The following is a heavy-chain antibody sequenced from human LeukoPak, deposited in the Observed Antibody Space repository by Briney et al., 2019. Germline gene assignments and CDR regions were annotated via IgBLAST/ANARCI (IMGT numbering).Heavy chain of an antibody. D-gene: IGHD2-2*01. J-gene: IGHJ6*02. V-gene: IGHV1-69*13. CDR1: GGTFSSYA. CDR3: ARTESAAISYYYYGMDV. CDR2: IIPIFGTA. Sequence: SVKVSCKASGGTFSSYAISWVRQAPGQGLEWMGGIIPIFGTANYAQKFQGRVTITADESTSTAYMELSSLRSEDTAVYYCARTESAAISYYYYGMDVWGQGTTVTVSS.